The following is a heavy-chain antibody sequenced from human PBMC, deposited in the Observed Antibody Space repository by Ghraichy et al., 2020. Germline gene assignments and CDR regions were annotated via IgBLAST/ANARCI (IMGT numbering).Heavy chain of an antibody. CDR1: GFTFSSYA. Sequence: GGSLRLSCAASGFTFSSYAMSWVRQAPGKGLEWVSAISGSGGSTYYADSVKGRFTISRDNSKNTLYLQMNSLRAEDTAVYYCAKDYKSSGSSSYLDYWGQGTLVTVSS. CDR2: ISGSGGST. V-gene: IGHV3-23*01. J-gene: IGHJ4*02. CDR3: AKDYKSSGSSSYLDY. D-gene: IGHD1-26*01.